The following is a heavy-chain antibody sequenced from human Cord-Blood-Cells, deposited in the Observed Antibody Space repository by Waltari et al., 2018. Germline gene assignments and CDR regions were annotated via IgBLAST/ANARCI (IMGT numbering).Heavy chain of an antibody. CDR3: ARVRAARPIDY. J-gene: IGHJ4*02. D-gene: IGHD6-6*01. CDR2: INHSGST. Sequence: QVQLQQWGAGLLKPSETLSLTCAVYGGSFSGYYWSWIRQPPGKGLEWIGEINHSGSTNYNPSLKSRVTISVDTCKNQFSLKLSSVTAADTAVYYCARVRAARPIDYWGQGTLVTVSS. V-gene: IGHV4-34*01. CDR1: GGSFSGYY.